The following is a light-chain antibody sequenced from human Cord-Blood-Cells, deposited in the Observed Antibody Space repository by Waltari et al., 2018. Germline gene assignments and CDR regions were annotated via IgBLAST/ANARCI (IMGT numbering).Light chain of an antibody. CDR3: SSYTSSITWV. J-gene: IGLJ3*02. CDR1: SSDVGGYNY. CDR2: DVS. V-gene: IGLV2-14*03. Sequence: QSALTQPASVSGSPGQSITISCTGTSSDVGGYNYVSWYQQHPGQAPKLMIYDVSNRPSGVSNRFSGSKSGNTASLTISGLQAEDEADYYCSSYTSSITWVFGGGTKLTVL.